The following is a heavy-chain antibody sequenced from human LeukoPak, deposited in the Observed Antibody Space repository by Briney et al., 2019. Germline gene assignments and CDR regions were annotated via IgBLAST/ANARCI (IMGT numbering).Heavy chain of an antibody. D-gene: IGHD3-22*01. CDR1: GYTFTSYG. V-gene: IGHV1-18*01. Sequence: ASVKVSCKASGYTFTSYGISWVRQAPGQGLEWMGWISAYNGNTNYAQKLQGRVTMTRDTSTSTVYMELSSLRSEDTAVYYCARASSGYLIDYWGQGTLVTVSS. J-gene: IGHJ4*02. CDR2: ISAYNGNT. CDR3: ARASSGYLIDY.